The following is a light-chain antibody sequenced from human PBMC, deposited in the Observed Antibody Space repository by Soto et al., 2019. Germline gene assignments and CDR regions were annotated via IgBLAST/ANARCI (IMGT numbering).Light chain of an antibody. V-gene: IGKV2-28*01. Sequence: DVVLTQSPLPLPVTLGQPACIFCGSSRSRVYSDGNTYLDWYLQKPGQSPQLMIYLCSNRASGVPDRFSGSGSGTDFTLKISRLEAEDVGVYYCLPALQTRITFGKGTRVEIK. J-gene: IGKJ5*01. CDR2: LCS. CDR1: RSRVYSDGNTY. CDR3: LPALQTRIT.